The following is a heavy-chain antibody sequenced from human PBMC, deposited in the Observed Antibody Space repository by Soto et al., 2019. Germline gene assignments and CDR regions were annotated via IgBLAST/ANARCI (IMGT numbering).Heavy chain of an antibody. CDR3: ARFVVESGFAIGRYYYYGMDV. Sequence: PSQTLSLTCAISGDSVSSNSAAWNWIRQSPSRGLEWLGRTYYRSKWYNDYAVSVKSRITINPDTSKNQFSLQLNSVTPEDTAVYYCARFVVESGFAIGRYYYYGMDVCVQGTTVSVSS. V-gene: IGHV6-1*01. CDR2: TYYRSKWYN. J-gene: IGHJ6*02. D-gene: IGHD2-15*01. CDR1: GDSVSSNSAA.